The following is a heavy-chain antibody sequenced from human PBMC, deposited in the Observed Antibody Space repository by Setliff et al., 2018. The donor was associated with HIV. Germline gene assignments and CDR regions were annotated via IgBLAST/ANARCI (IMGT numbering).Heavy chain of an antibody. V-gene: IGHV3-74*01. J-gene: IGHJ2*01. Sequence: GSLRLSCAASGFTFSRYWMHWVRQVPGKGLVWVSRIDRDARTTTYADSVKGRFTITRDNAKNTLFLEMNSLRAEDTAVYYCARGIVATIGFWYFDVWGRGSLVTVSS. CDR1: GFTFSRYW. D-gene: IGHD5-12*01. CDR2: IDRDARTT. CDR3: ARGIVATIGFWYFDV.